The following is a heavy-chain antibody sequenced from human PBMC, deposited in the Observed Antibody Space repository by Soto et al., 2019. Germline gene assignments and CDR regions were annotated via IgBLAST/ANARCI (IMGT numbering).Heavy chain of an antibody. CDR2: INHSGST. J-gene: IGHJ4*02. CDR3: ARGRLDIVATIGGYYFDY. CDR1: GGSFSGYY. Sequence: SETLSLTCAVYGGSFSGYYWSWIRQPPGKGLEWIGEINHSGSTNYNPSLKSRVTISVDTSKNQFSLKLSSVTAADTAVYYCARGRLDIVATIGGYYFDYWGQGTLVTVSS. D-gene: IGHD5-12*01. V-gene: IGHV4-34*01.